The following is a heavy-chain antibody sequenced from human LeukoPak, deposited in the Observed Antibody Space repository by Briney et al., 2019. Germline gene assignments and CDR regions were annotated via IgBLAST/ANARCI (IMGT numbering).Heavy chain of an antibody. CDR3: AKGPDSSGRTAGY. CDR1: GFSFSRYG. J-gene: IGHJ4*02. V-gene: IGHV3-23*01. D-gene: IGHD3-22*01. Sequence: SGGSLCPFCAASGFSFSRYGMSSVRQAPGKGLEWLSALSGSGGSTYYADSVKGRFTISRDNSKNTRYLQMNSLRAEDTAVYYCAKGPDSSGRTAGYWGQGTLVTVSS. CDR2: LSGSGGST.